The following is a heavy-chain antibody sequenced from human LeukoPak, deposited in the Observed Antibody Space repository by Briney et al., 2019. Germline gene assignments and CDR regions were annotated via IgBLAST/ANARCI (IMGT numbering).Heavy chain of an antibody. J-gene: IGHJ5*02. V-gene: IGHV3-30*02. CDR2: IRYDGSNK. CDR1: GFTFSHYA. D-gene: IGHD3-3*01. CDR3: AKGNYDFSHLDP. Sequence: PGGSLRLSCAASGFTFSHYAMSWVRQAPGKGLEWVAFIRYDGSNKYYADSVKGRFTISRDNSKNTLYLQMNSLRAEDTAVYYCAKGNYDFSHLDPWGQGTLVTVSS.